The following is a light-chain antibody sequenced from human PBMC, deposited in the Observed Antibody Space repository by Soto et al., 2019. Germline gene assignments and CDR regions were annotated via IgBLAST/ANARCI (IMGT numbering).Light chain of an antibody. CDR1: STDVGAYNF. CDR2: EVT. V-gene: IGLV2-8*01. Sequence: QSVLTQPPSASGSPGQSVTIPCTGTSTDVGAYNFVSWYQQHPGKAPKLVIYEVTKRPSGVPDRFSGSKSGNTASLTVSGLQTEDEADYYCGSHAGNSNLVFGGGTQLTVL. CDR3: GSHAGNSNLV. J-gene: IGLJ3*02.